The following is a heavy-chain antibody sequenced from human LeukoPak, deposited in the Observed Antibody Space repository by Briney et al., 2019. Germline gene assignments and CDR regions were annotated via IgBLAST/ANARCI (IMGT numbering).Heavy chain of an antibody. CDR1: GGSISSYY. V-gene: IGHV4-39*01. J-gene: IGHJ4*02. Sequence: PSETLSLTCTVSGGSISSYYWGWIRQPPGKGLEWIGSIYYSGSTYYNPSLKSRVTISVDTSKNQFSLKLSSVTAADTAVYYCASFPRGYGEDYWGQGTLVTVSS. D-gene: IGHD4-17*01. CDR3: ASFPRGYGEDY. CDR2: IYYSGST.